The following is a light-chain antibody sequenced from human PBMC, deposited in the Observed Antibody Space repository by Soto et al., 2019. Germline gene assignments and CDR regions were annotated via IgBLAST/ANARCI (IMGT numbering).Light chain of an antibody. V-gene: IGLV2-8*01. CDR1: SSDVGGYNL. CDR2: EVS. CDR3: SSYAGSNNLI. Sequence: QSVLTQPASVSGSPGQSITISCTGTSSDVGGYNLVSWYQQHPGKAPKLMIYEVSKRPSGVPDRFSGSKSGNTASLTVSGLQAEDEADYYCSSYAGSNNLIFGTGTKVTVL. J-gene: IGLJ1*01.